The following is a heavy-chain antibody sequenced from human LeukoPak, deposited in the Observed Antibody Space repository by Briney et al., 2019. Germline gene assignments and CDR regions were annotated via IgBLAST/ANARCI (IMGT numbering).Heavy chain of an antibody. CDR3: AKIYSFPSGSLDY. CDR1: GFTFSSYA. V-gene: IGHV3-23*01. J-gene: IGHJ4*02. Sequence: GGSLRLSCAASGFTFSSYAMIWVRQAPGKGLQWVSSISGSGGSTYYADSVKGRFTISRDNSKNTLYLQMNSLRAEDTAVYYCAKIYSFPSGSLDYWGQGTLVTVSS. D-gene: IGHD3-10*01. CDR2: ISGSGGST.